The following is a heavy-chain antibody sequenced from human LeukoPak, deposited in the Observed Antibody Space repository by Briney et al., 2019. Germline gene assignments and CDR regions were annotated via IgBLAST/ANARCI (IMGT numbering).Heavy chain of an antibody. CDR3: ARGERRITMVRGALYYFDY. CDR2: IIPNSGGT. V-gene: IGHV1-2*02. CDR1: GYTFTGYY. J-gene: IGHJ4*02. Sequence: ASVKVSCKASGYTFTGYYMHWVRQAPGQGLEWMGWIIPNSGGTNYAQKFQGRVTMTRDTSISTAYMELSRLRSDDTAVYYCARGERRITMVRGALYYFDYWGQGTLVTVSS. D-gene: IGHD3-10*01.